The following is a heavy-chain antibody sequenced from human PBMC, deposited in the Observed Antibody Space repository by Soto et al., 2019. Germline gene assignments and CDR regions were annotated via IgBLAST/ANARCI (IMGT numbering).Heavy chain of an antibody. D-gene: IGHD3-10*01. Sequence: TLSLTCTVSFGSISSSSYYWGWIRQPPGKGLEWIGSIYYSGSTYYNPSLKSRVTISVDTSKNQFSLKLSSVTAADTAVYYCASYTDYYGSGSRDYYYYGMDVWGQGTTVTVSS. J-gene: IGHJ6*02. CDR2: IYYSGST. CDR1: FGSISSSSYY. CDR3: ASYTDYYGSGSRDYYYYGMDV. V-gene: IGHV4-39*01.